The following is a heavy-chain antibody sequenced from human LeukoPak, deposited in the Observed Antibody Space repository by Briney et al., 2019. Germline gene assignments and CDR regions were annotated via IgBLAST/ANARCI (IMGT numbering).Heavy chain of an antibody. J-gene: IGHJ3*02. CDR3: ARLWGITGWAFDI. CDR1: GDSISGRSYY. V-gene: IGHV4-39*01. Sequence: SETLSLTCTVSGDSISGRSYYWGWIRQPPGKGLESIGSIYYSGRTYYSPSLKSRVTISVDTSKNQFSLKLISVTAADTAVYYCARLWGITGWAFDIWGQGTMVSVSS. CDR2: IYYSGRT. D-gene: IGHD3-16*01.